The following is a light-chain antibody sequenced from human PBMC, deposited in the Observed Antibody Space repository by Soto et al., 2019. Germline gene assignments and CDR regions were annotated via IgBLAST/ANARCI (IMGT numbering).Light chain of an antibody. J-gene: IGKJ2*01. CDR1: QDIATY. Sequence: DIQMTQSPSSLSASVGDRVTITCQASQDIATYLNWFQQKPAKAPKLLIYDASNLETGVPSRFSGRSSGTQFTFTINSLQPEDVATYYCQQYDNLVYAFGQGTK. V-gene: IGKV1-33*01. CDR3: QQYDNLVYA. CDR2: DAS.